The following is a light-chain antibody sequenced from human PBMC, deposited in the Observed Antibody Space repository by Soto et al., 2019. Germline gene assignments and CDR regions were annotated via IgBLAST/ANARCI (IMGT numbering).Light chain of an antibody. CDR3: QQYASSPLT. Sequence: EIVLTQSPGTLSLSPGERATLSCRASQSVGRNYVAWYQQKPGQAPRLLIYGASSRATGIPDRFSGSGSGTDFTLTISRLEPEDFAVYYCQQYASSPLTFGGGTEVEIK. CDR2: GAS. CDR1: QSVGRNY. J-gene: IGKJ4*01. V-gene: IGKV3-20*01.